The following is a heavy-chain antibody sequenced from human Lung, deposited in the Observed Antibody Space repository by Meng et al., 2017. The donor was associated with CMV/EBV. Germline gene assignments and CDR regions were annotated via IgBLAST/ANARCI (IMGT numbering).Heavy chain of an antibody. CDR1: GGSISSDNYY. Sequence: SETLSLTCTVSGGSISSDNYYWSWIRQPPGKGLEWIGYIYYTGRTYSNPSLKSRLTISIDTSKNQSTLKLSSVTAADTAVYYCPRANYYRMDVLGQGPTVTVSS. CDR3: PRANYYRMDV. CDR2: IYYTGRT. J-gene: IGHJ6*02. V-gene: IGHV4-30-4*08.